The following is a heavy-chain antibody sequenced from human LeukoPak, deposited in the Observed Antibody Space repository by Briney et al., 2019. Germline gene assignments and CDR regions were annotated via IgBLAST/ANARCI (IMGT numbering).Heavy chain of an antibody. CDR1: GGSISSGSYY. D-gene: IGHD6-6*01. CDR2: IYTSGST. J-gene: IGHJ4*02. V-gene: IGHV4-61*02. Sequence: SETLSLTCTVSGGSISSGSYYWSWIRQPAGKGLEWIGRIYTSGSTNYNPSLKSRVTISVDTSKNQFSLKLSSVTAADTAVYYCAREIAARPRRFDYWGQGTLVTVSS. CDR3: AREIAARPRRFDY.